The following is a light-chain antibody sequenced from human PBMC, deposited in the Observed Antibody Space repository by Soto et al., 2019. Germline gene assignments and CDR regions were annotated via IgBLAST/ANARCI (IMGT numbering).Light chain of an antibody. V-gene: IGLV1-40*01. Sequence: QAVVTQPPSVSGAPGQRVTISCTGSSSNIGAGYDVHWYQQLPGTAPKLLIYGNSNRPSGVPDRFSGSKSGTSASLAITGLQAEDEAEYYCQSSDSSLSAVVFGGGTKLTVL. CDR3: QSSDSSLSAVV. CDR2: GNS. CDR1: SSNIGAGYD. J-gene: IGLJ2*01.